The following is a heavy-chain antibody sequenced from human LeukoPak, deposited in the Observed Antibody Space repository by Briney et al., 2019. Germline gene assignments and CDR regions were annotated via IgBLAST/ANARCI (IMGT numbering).Heavy chain of an antibody. Sequence: KSGGSLRLSCAASGLTFSTYWMSWIRQPAGKGLEWIGRIYTSGSTNYNPSLKSRVTISVDTSKNQFSLKLSSVTAADTAVYYCAKWGIGNNWDIDDHWGQGTLVTVSS. CDR3: AKWGIGNNWDIDDH. CDR1: GLTFSTYW. J-gene: IGHJ4*02. CDR2: IYTSGST. V-gene: IGHV4-4*07. D-gene: IGHD1-1*01.